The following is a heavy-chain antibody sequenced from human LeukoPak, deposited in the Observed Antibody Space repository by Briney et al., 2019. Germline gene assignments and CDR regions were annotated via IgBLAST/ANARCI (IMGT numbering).Heavy chain of an antibody. V-gene: IGHV3-15*01. J-gene: IGHJ6*04. CDR1: GFTFSNAW. D-gene: IGHD3-22*01. CDR3: TTDEICYYDRRSGRDV. CDR2: IKSKTDGGTT. Sequence: GGSLRLSCAASGFTFSNAWMSWVRQAPGKGLEWVGRIKSKTDGGTTDYAAPVKGRFTISRDDSKNTLYLQMNSLKTEDTAVYYCTTDEICYYDRRSGRDVWAKGPTVTVSS.